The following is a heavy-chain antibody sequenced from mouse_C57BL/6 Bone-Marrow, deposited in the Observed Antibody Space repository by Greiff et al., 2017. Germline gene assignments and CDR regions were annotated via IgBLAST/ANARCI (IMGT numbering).Heavy chain of an antibody. J-gene: IGHJ1*01. CDR1: GYSITSGYS. V-gene: IGHV3-1*02. Sequence: VQLKESGPDLVKPSQSLSLTCTVTGYSITSGYSWHWIRQFPGNKLEWMGYIHYSGSTNYNPSLKSRITITRDTSKNQFFLQLNSVTTEDTATYCGARSWDWDFDVWGAGTTVTVSS. D-gene: IGHD4-1*01. CDR3: ARSWDWDFDV. CDR2: IHYSGST.